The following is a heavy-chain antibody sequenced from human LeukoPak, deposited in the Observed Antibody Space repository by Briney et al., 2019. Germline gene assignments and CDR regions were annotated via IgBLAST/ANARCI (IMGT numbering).Heavy chain of an antibody. CDR3: ARDPHYDFWTGYYDY. CDR1: GFTFSSYS. D-gene: IGHD3-3*01. J-gene: IGHJ4*02. CDR2: ISSSSSYI. V-gene: IGHV3-21*01. Sequence: GGSLRLSCAASGFTFSSYSMNWVRQAPGKGLEWVSSISSSSSYIYYADSVKGRFTISRDNAKNSLYPQMNSLRAEDTAVYYCARDPHYDFWTGYYDYWGQGTLVTVSS.